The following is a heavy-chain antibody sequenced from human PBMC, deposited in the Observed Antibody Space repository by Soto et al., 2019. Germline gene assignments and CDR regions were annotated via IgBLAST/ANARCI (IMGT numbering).Heavy chain of an antibody. CDR2: IYYSGST. J-gene: IGHJ4*02. CDR3: ARTRYYYDSSGYPHQYYFDY. D-gene: IGHD3-22*01. V-gene: IGHV4-59*01. Sequence: SETLSLTCTVSGGSISSYYWSWIRQPPGKGLEWIGYIYYSGSTNYNPSLKSRVTISVDTSKNQFSLKLSSVTAADTAVYYCARTRYYYDSSGYPHQYYFDYWGQGTLVTVS. CDR1: GGSISSYY.